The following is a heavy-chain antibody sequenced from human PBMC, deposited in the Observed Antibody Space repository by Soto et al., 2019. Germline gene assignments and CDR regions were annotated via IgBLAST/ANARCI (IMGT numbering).Heavy chain of an antibody. CDR3: ARHVYYDVLKKNY. CDR2: IYPGNSDT. D-gene: IGHD3-9*01. V-gene: IGHV5-51*01. Sequence: PGASLKISCKGSGYNFANYWIGWVRQMPGKGLEWMGIIYPGNSDTRYSPSFQGQVTISADTSISTAYLEWSSLKASDTAIYYCARHVYYDVLKKNYWGQGTLVTVSS. CDR1: GYNFANYW. J-gene: IGHJ4*02.